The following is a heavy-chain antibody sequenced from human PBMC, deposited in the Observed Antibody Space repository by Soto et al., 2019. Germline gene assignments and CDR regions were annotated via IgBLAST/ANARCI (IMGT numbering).Heavy chain of an antibody. CDR1: GGSISSGGYS. CDR3: ARDGSYYYDSSGYYPL. J-gene: IGHJ6*02. CDR2: IYHSGST. V-gene: IGHV4-30-2*01. D-gene: IGHD3-22*01. Sequence: QLQLQESGSGLVKPSQTLSLTCAVSGGSISSGGYSWSWIRQPPGKGLEWIGYIYHSGSTYYNPSLKSRVTISVDSSKNQFSLKLRSVTAADTAVYYCARDGSYYYDSSGYYPLWGQGTTVTVSS.